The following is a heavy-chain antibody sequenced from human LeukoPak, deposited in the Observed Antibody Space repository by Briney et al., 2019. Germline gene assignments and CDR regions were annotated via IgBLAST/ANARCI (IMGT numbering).Heavy chain of an antibody. CDR1: EFSVGSNY. J-gene: IGHJ6*03. V-gene: IGHV3-66*01. CDR3: ARGLGVVVPAAQNYYYYMDV. Sequence: GGALRLSCAASEFSVGSNYMTWVRQAPGKGLEWVSLIYSGGSTYYADSVKGRFTISRDNSKNTLYLQMNSLRAEDTAVYYCARGLGVVVPAAQNYYYYMDVWGKGTTVTISS. CDR2: IYSGGST. D-gene: IGHD2-2*01.